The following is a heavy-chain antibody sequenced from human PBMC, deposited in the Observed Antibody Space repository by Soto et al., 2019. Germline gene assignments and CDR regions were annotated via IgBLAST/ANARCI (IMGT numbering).Heavy chain of an antibody. CDR3: AKVRCSTTNCYVPDY. D-gene: IGHD2-2*01. V-gene: IGHV3-23*01. CDR1: GLTFSTYT. CDR2: ISGSGGSP. Sequence: PGGSLRLSCVASGLTFSTYTMSWVRQAPGKGLEWVSVISGSGGSPSYADSVQGRFSISRDNPKNTLYLQMNSLRGEDTAMYYCAKVRCSTTNCYVPDYWGQGTLVTVSS. J-gene: IGHJ4*02.